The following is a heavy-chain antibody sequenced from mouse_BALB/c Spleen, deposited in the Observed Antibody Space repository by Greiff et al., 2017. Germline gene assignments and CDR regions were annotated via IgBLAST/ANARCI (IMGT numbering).Heavy chain of an antibody. Sequence: EVQRVESGPGLVKPSQSLSLTCTVTGYSITSDYAWNWIRQFPGNKLEWMGYISYSGSTSYNPSLKSRISITRDTSKNQFFLQLNSVTTEDTATYYCARRGDDGYPFDYWGQGTTLTVSS. J-gene: IGHJ2*01. CDR2: ISYSGST. CDR1: GYSITSDYA. D-gene: IGHD2-3*01. V-gene: IGHV3-2*02. CDR3: ARRGDDGYPFDY.